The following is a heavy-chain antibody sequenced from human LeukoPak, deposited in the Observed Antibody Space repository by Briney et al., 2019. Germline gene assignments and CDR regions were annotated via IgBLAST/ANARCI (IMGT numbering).Heavy chain of an antibody. D-gene: IGHD3-10*02. J-gene: IGHJ6*04. CDR2: ISRSGSTK. V-gene: IGHV3-11*04. CDR3: AELGITMIGGV. CDR1: GFTLSDYN. Sequence: SGGSLRLSCAASGFTLSDYNMRWIRQAPGKGLEWVSSISRSGSTKYYADSVKGRFTISRDNAKNSLYLQMNSLRAEDTAVYYCAELGITMIGGVWGKGTTVTISS.